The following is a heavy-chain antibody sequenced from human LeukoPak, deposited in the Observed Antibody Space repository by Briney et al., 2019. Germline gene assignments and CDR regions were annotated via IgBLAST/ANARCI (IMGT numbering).Heavy chain of an antibody. CDR2: IKQDGSEK. D-gene: IGHD2-2*01. J-gene: IGHJ3*02. CDR1: GFTFSNLW. V-gene: IGHV3-7*01. CDR3: ARDYPHCSSTSCHDAFDI. Sequence: GGSLRLSCAASGFTFSNLWMIWVRQAPGKGLEWVANIKQDGSEKYYVDSVKGRFTISRDNAKNSLYLQMNSLRAEDTAVYYCARDYPHCSSTSCHDAFDIWGQGTMVTVSS.